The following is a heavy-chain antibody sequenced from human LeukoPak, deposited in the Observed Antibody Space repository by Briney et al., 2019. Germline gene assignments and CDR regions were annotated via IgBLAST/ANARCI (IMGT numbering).Heavy chain of an antibody. Sequence: GGSLRLSCAASGFAITDHHMDWVRQAPGKGMEWVGRSQTTKPNSCTTEYAASVKGRFTISRDNAKNSLYLQMNSLRAEDTAVYYCARESSGYYGKGFDYWGQGTQVTVSS. J-gene: IGHJ4*02. V-gene: IGHV3-72*01. CDR1: GFAITDHH. CDR3: ARESSGYYGKGFDY. D-gene: IGHD3-22*01. CDR2: SQTTKPNSCTT.